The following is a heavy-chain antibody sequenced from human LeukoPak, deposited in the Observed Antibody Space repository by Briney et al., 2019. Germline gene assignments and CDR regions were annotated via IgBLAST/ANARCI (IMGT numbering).Heavy chain of an antibody. CDR3: ARPYYYSSGSFPY. V-gene: IGHV3-11*04. Sequence: GGSLRLSCAASGFTFSDYYMSWIRQAPGKGLEWVSYISSSGSTIYYADSVKGRFTISRDNAKNSLYLQMNSLRAEDTAVYFCARPYYYSSGSFPYRGQGILVTVSS. D-gene: IGHD3-10*01. CDR2: ISSSGSTI. CDR1: GFTFSDYY. J-gene: IGHJ4*02.